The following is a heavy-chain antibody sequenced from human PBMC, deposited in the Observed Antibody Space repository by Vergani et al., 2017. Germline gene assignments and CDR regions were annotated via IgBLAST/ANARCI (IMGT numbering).Heavy chain of an antibody. CDR2: IHYSWST. CDR1: GGSISSSSYY. Sequence: QLQLQESGPGLVKPSETLSLTCTVSGGSISSSSYYWGWIRQPPGKGLGWIWGIHYSWSTYYNPSLTIRVTMSVDTSKNQSSLKLSSVTAADTAVYYCARAGDCSSTSCYFDYWGQGTLVTVSS. V-gene: IGHV4-39*07. J-gene: IGHJ4*02. D-gene: IGHD2-2*01. CDR3: ARAGDCSSTSCYFDY.